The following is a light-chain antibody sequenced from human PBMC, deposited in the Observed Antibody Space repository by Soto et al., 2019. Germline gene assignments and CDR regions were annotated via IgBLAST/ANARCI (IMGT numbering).Light chain of an antibody. Sequence: QSVLTQPPSASGSLGQSVTISCTGTRSDVGGFNYVSWYQQHPGKAPKLLIYEVFKRPSGVPDRFSGSKSSNTASLTVSGLQAEDEADYYCSSYAGSNNLLFGGGTKLTVL. J-gene: IGLJ2*01. CDR1: RSDVGGFNY. CDR3: SSYAGSNNLL. V-gene: IGLV2-8*01. CDR2: EVF.